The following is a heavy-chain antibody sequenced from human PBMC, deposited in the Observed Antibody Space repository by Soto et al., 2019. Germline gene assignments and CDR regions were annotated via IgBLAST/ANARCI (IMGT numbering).Heavy chain of an antibody. D-gene: IGHD6-19*01. Sequence: ASVKVSCQGSGYTFTSYYMHWVRQAPGQGLEWMGIINPSGGSTSYAQKFQGRVTMTTDTSTSTAYMELRSLRSDDTAVYYCARDLYSSGWLEGYWGQGTLVTVSS. CDR3: ARDLYSSGWLEGY. J-gene: IGHJ4*02. CDR1: GYTFTSYY. V-gene: IGHV1-46*01. CDR2: INPSGGST.